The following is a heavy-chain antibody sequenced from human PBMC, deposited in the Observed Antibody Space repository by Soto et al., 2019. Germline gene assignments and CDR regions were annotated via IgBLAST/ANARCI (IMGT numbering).Heavy chain of an antibody. Sequence: SETLSLTCSVSGDSVSSGNYYWSWIRQPPGKGLEWIGYIHHTGSTNYNSSLKRRVTLSVDTSKNQFSLKLSSVTAADTALYFCATWHLREHAYDIWGQGTMVTVSS. CDR2: IHHTGST. CDR1: GDSVSSGNYY. J-gene: IGHJ3*02. CDR3: ATWHLREHAYDI. V-gene: IGHV4-61*01. D-gene: IGHD5-12*01.